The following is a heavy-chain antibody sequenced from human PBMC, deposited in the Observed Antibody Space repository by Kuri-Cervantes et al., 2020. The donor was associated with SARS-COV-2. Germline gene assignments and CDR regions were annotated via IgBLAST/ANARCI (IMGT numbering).Heavy chain of an antibody. J-gene: IGHJ4*02. CDR3: ARGGYSSGWFAYYFDY. CDR2: INWNGGST. CDR1: GFTFDDYG. D-gene: IGHD6-19*01. Sequence: GESPKISCAASGFTFDDYGMSWVRQAPGKGLEWVSGINWNGGSTGYADSVKGRFTISRDNAKNSLYLQMNSLRAEDTALYYCARGGYSSGWFAYYFDYWGQGTLVTVSS. V-gene: IGHV3-20*04.